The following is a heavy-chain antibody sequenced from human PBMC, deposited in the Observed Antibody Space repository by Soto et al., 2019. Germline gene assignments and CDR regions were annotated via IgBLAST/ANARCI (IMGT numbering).Heavy chain of an antibody. CDR3: ARISYDTPYYFDY. V-gene: IGHV1-69*13. J-gene: IGHJ4*02. Sequence: SVKVSCKASGGTFSSYAISWVRQAPGQGLEWMGGIIPIFGTANYAQKFQGRVTITADESTSTAYMELRSLRSEDTAVYYCARISYDTPYYFDYWGQGTLVTVSS. CDR1: GGTFSSYA. D-gene: IGHD3-22*01. CDR2: IIPIFGTA.